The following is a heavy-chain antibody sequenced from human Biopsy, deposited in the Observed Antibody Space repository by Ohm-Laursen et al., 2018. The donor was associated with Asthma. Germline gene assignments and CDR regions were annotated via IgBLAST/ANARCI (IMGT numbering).Heavy chain of an antibody. J-gene: IGHJ6*02. Sequence: SLRLSCAASGFSFDDYAMFWVRQAPGKGLEWVSGISWNSGTIGYADSVKGRFTISRDNAKNSLYLQMNSLGPEDTAVYYCARDMGAGPNQPPSGSGSSHLYGMDVWGQGTTVIVSS. CDR3: ARDMGAGPNQPPSGSGSSHLYGMDV. CDR2: ISWNSGTI. D-gene: IGHD3-10*01. V-gene: IGHV3-9*01. CDR1: GFSFDDYA.